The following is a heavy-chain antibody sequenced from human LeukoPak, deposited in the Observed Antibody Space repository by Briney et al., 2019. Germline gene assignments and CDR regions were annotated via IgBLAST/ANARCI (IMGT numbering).Heavy chain of an antibody. CDR2: IYSGGST. D-gene: IGHD3-22*01. CDR3: TTYYYDSSGYFYFDY. Sequence: GGSLRLSCAASRFSFSDYTMSWVRQLPGMGLEWVSVIYSGGSTYYADSVKGRFTISRDNSKNTLYLQMNSLRAEDTAVYYCTTYYYDSSGYFYFDYWGQGTLVTVSS. V-gene: IGHV3-53*01. J-gene: IGHJ4*02. CDR1: RFSFSDYT.